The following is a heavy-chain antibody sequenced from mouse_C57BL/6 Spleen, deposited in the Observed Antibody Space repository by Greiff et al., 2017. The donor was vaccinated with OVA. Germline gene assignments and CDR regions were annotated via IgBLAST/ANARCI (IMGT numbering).Heavy chain of an antibody. CDR3: ARDSNYLGY. V-gene: IGHV5-17*01. D-gene: IGHD2-5*01. CDR1: GFTFSDYG. CDR2: ISSGSSTI. J-gene: IGHJ2*01. Sequence: EVKLVESGGGLVKPGGSLKLSCAASGFTFSDYGMHWVRQAPEKGLEWVAYISSGSSTIYYADTVKGRFTISRDNAKNTLFLQMTSLRSEDTAMYYCARDSNYLGYWGQGTTLTVSS.